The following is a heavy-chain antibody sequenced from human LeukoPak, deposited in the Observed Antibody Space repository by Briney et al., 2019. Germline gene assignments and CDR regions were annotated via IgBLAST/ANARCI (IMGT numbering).Heavy chain of an antibody. Sequence: SVKGRFTISRDNSKNTLYLQMNSLRAEDTAVYYCAKESRPYYYDSSGVYYYGMDVWGQGTTVTVSS. J-gene: IGHJ6*02. D-gene: IGHD3-22*01. V-gene: IGHV3-30*02. CDR3: AKESRPYYYDSSGVYYYGMDV.